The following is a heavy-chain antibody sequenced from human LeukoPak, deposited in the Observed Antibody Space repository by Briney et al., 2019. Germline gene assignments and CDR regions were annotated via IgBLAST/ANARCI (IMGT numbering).Heavy chain of an antibody. Sequence: GASMKVSCKSSGFTFTDHYIHWVRQGPGQGLEWMGWINPNSGGTNYAQKFQGRVNMTRDTSISTAYMELSRLRSDDTAVYYCARDRVSYHWGQGTLVTVSS. CDR2: INPNSGGT. V-gene: IGHV1-2*02. J-gene: IGHJ5*02. D-gene: IGHD3-10*01. CDR1: GFTFTDHY. CDR3: ARDRVSYH.